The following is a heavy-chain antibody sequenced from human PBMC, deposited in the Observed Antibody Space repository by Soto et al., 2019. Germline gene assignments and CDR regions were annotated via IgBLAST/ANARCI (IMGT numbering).Heavy chain of an antibody. CDR3: TTDPKTAGPLGWQAPRLDY. J-gene: IGHJ4*02. Sequence: EVQLVESGGGLVKPGGSLRLSCAASGFTFSNAWMNWVRQAPGKGLEWVGRIKSKTDGGTTDYAAPVKGRFTISRDDSKNTLYLQMNSLKTEDTAVYYCTTDPKTAGPLGWQAPRLDYWGQGTLVTVSS. CDR1: GFTFSNAW. V-gene: IGHV3-15*07. CDR2: IKSKTDGGTT. D-gene: IGHD2-21*01.